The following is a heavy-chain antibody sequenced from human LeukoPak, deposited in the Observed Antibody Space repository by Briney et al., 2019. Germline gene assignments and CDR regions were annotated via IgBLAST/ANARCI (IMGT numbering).Heavy chain of an antibody. J-gene: IGHJ6*03. CDR2: IYPGDSDT. D-gene: IGHD3-22*01. CDR3: ARRGSGYSNYYYYYMDV. Sequence: RESLKISCKGSGYSFTSYWIGWVRQMPGKGLEWMGIIYPGDSDTRYSPSFQGQVTISADKSISTAYLQWSSLKASDTAMYYCARRGSGYSNYYYYYMDVWGKGTTVTVSS. CDR1: GYSFTSYW. V-gene: IGHV5-51*01.